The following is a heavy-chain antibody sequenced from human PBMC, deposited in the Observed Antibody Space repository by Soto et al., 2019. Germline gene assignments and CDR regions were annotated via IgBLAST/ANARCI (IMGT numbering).Heavy chain of an antibody. J-gene: IGHJ5*02. CDR3: ARASFDYGDYESLIWFDP. D-gene: IGHD4-17*01. Sequence: PSETLSLTCTVSGGSISSGGYYWSWIRQHPGKGLEWIGYIYYSGSTYYNPSLKSRVTISVDTSKNQSSLKLSSVTAADTAVYYCARASFDYGDYESLIWFDPWGQGTLVTVSS. CDR2: IYYSGST. CDR1: GGSISSGGYY. V-gene: IGHV4-31*03.